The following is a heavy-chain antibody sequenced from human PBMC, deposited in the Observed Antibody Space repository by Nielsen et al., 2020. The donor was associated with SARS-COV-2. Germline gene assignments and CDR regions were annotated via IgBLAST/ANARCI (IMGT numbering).Heavy chain of an antibody. V-gene: IGHV4-61*08. CDR1: GGSISSSDYY. Sequence: SETLSLTCTVSGGSISSSDYYWSWIRQPPGKGLEWIGYIYYSGSTNYNPSLKSRVTISVDTSKNQFSLKLSSVTAADTAVYYCARGGGSSGWFDPWGQGTLVTVSS. CDR2: IYYSGST. D-gene: IGHD6-19*01. J-gene: IGHJ5*02. CDR3: ARGGGSSGWFDP.